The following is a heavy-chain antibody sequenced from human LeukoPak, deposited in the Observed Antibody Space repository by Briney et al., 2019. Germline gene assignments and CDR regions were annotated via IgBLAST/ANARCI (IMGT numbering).Heavy chain of an antibody. Sequence: GGSLRLSCAASGFTFSSYSMNWVRQAPGKGLEWVSYISSSGSTIYYADSVKGRFTISRDNAKNSLYLQMNSLRAEDTAVYYCAKGGAGSIFDYWGQGTLVTVSS. D-gene: IGHD1-26*01. CDR3: AKGGAGSIFDY. V-gene: IGHV3-48*04. J-gene: IGHJ4*02. CDR2: ISSSGSTI. CDR1: GFTFSSYS.